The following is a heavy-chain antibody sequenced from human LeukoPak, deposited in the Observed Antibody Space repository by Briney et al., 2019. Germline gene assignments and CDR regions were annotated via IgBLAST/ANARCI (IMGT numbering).Heavy chain of an antibody. CDR2: IKQDGSEK. D-gene: IGHD3-10*01. CDR3: ARGRRHYGSGSYPVDY. V-gene: IGHV3-7*03. J-gene: IGHJ4*02. CDR1: GFTFNTYA. Sequence: GGSLRLSCAASGFTFNTYAMSWVRQAPGKGLEWVANIKQDGSEKYYVDSVKGRFTISRDNAKNSLYLQMNSLRAEDTAVYYCARGRRHYGSGSYPVDYWGQGTLVTVSS.